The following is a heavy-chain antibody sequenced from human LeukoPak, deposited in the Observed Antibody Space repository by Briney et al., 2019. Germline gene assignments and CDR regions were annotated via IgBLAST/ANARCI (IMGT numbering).Heavy chain of an antibody. J-gene: IGHJ6*03. CDR1: GGSISSGGYY. V-gene: IGHV4-30-2*01. Sequence: SETLSLTCTVSGGSISSGGYYWSWIRQPPGKGLEWIGYIYHSGSTYYNPSLKSRVTISVDRSKNQFSLKLSSVTAADTAVYYCARTDYYYYYMDVWGKGTTVTVSS. CDR2: IYHSGST. CDR3: ARTDYYYYYMDV.